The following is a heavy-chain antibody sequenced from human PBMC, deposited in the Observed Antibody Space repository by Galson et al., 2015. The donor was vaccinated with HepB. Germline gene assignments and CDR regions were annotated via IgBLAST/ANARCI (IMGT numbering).Heavy chain of an antibody. D-gene: IGHD6-13*01. CDR2: ISSSSSYT. CDR1: GFTFSDYY. Sequence: SLRLSCAASGFTFSDYYMSWIRQAPGKGLEWVSYISSSSSYTNYADSVKGRFTISRDNAKNSLYLQMNSLRAEDTAVYYCARSSSSWLYFDYWGQGTLVTVSS. J-gene: IGHJ4*02. CDR3: ARSSSSWLYFDY. V-gene: IGHV3-11*06.